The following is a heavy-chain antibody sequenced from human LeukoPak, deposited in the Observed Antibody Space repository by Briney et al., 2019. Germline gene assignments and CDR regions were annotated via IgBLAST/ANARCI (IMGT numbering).Heavy chain of an antibody. V-gene: IGHV4-59*08. CDR2: IYYTGKN. J-gene: IGHJ4*02. Sequence: SETLSLTCAVSGGSINSHYWGLIRQPPGKGLQCIGDIYYTGKNNYNPSLKSRVTISLDTSKDHLSLNLTSVLAADTAIYYCVRRDTGWNYFDYWGQGILVTVSS. D-gene: IGHD6-19*01. CDR3: VRRDTGWNYFDY. CDR1: GGSINSHY.